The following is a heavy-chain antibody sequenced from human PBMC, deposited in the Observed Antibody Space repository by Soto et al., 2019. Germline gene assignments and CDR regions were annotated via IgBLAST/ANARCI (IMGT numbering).Heavy chain of an antibody. D-gene: IGHD4-4*01. J-gene: IGHJ6*02. CDR3: ATQSYSNSGAYYYYAMDV. Sequence: SETLSLTCAVSGGSISSGGYSWSWIRQPPGKGLERIGYIYQSGSTYYNPSLKSRVTISVDRSRNQFSLKLSSVTAADTAVYFCATQSYSNSGAYYYYAMDVWGRGTTVTVSS. V-gene: IGHV4-30-2*01. CDR2: IYQSGST. CDR1: GGSISSGGYS.